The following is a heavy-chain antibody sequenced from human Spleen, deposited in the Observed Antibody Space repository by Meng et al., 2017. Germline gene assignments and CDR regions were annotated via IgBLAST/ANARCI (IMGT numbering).Heavy chain of an antibody. J-gene: IGHJ4*02. V-gene: IGHV1-2*06. D-gene: IGHD2-15*01. CDR2: INPNSGGT. CDR1: GGIFSNSV. Sequence: ASVKVSCKAPGGIFSNSVVGWVRQAPGQGLEWRGRINPNSGGTNYAQKFQGRVTMTRDTSISTAYMELSRLRSDDTAVYYCARSTNIVVVVAATPPDYWGQGTLVTVSS. CDR3: ARSTNIVVVVAATPPDY.